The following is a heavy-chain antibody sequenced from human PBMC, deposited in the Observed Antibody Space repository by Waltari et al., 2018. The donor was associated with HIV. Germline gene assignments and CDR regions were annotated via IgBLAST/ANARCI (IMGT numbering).Heavy chain of an antibody. Sequence: QITLKESGLTLVKPTQTLTLPCSFSGFSPITSGVSVGWIRQPPGTALEWLALIYWDNDKSYSPSLKSRLTITKDTSKNQVVRTMTNMDPVDTATYYCAHRLSNYGYFDYWGQGTLVTVSS. CDR2: IYWDNDK. V-gene: IGHV2-5*02. CDR1: GFSPITSGVS. D-gene: IGHD4-4*01. CDR3: AHRLSNYGYFDY. J-gene: IGHJ4*02.